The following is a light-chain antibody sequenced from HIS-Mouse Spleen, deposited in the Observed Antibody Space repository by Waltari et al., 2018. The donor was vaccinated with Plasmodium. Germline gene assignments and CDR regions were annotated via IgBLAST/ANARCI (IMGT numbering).Light chain of an antibody. V-gene: IGKV1-33*01. Sequence: DIQMTQSPSSLSASVGDRVTITCQESQDISNYLNWYQQKPGKAPKLLIYDASNLETGVPSRFSGSGSGTDFTFTISSLQPEDIATYYCQQYDNLLTFGPGTKVDIK. CDR1: QDISNY. CDR3: QQYDNLLT. J-gene: IGKJ3*01. CDR2: DAS.